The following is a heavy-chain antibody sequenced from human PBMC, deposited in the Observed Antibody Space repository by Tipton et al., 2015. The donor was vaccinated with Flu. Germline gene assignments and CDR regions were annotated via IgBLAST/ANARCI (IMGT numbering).Heavy chain of an antibody. CDR1: GYTFTGHY. V-gene: IGHV1-2*02. CDR2: INPDTGDT. D-gene: IGHD3-16*02. Sequence: QSGPEVKKPGASVKVSCKASGYTFTGHYMHGVRQAPGQGPEWMGWINPDTGDTNYAQNFQGRFTMTRDTSIGTAFMELNRLTSDDTAVYYWVRLFRGTYHIDSWGQGALVPVSS. CDR3: VRLFRGTYHIDS. J-gene: IGHJ4*02.